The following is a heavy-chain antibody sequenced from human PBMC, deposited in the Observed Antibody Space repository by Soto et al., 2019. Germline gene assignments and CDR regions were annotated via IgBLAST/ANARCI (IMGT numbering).Heavy chain of an antibody. CDR1: GFTFSGSS. V-gene: IGHV3-73*02. Sequence: EVQLVESGGGLVQPGGSLKLSFAASGFTFSGSSVHWVRQASGKGLEWVGRIRNKVHSYATAYAASVRGRFTISRDDSKNTTFLQMKSLNTEDTAVYYCISHSPEDMKRTWGQGTLVTVSS. CDR2: IRNKVHSYAT. CDR3: ISHSPEDMKRT. D-gene: IGHD2-15*01. J-gene: IGHJ4*02.